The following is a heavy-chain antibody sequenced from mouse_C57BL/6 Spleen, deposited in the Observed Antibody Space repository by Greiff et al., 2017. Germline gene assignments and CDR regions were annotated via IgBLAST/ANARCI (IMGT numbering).Heavy chain of an antibody. CDR1: GFTFSSYA. J-gene: IGHJ4*01. Sequence: EVKLQESGEGLVKPGGSLKLSCAASGFTFSSYAMSWVRQTPEKRLEWVAYISSGGDYIYYADTVKGRFTISRDNARNTLYLQMSSLKSDDTAMYYCTRDYYAMDYWGQGTSVTVSS. CDR2: ISSGGDYI. CDR3: TRDYYAMDY. V-gene: IGHV5-9-1*02.